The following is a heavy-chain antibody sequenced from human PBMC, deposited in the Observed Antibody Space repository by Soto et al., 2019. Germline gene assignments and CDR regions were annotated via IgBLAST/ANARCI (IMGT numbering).Heavy chain of an antibody. Sequence: ASVKVSCKTSGYTFSSYGISWVRQAPGQGLEWMGWISAYNGNTNYAQKLQGRVTMTTDTSTSTAYMELRSLRSDDTAVYYCAREQVRTGVWFDPWGQGTLVTVSS. CDR3: AREQVRTGVWFDP. CDR1: GYTFSSYG. J-gene: IGHJ5*02. D-gene: IGHD3-10*01. CDR2: ISAYNGNT. V-gene: IGHV1-18*04.